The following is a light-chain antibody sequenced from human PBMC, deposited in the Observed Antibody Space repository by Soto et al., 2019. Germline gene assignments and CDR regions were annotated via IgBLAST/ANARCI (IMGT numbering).Light chain of an antibody. CDR1: SSDVGSYNY. V-gene: IGLV2-14*03. Sequence: QSVLTQPASVSGSPGQSITISCTGTSSDVGSYNYVSWYQQHPGKAPKLMISDVNNPPSGVSTRFSGSKSGNTASLTISGLQAEDEANYYCSSYSDTSTPVVFGGGTQLTVL. CDR3: SSYSDTSTPVV. CDR2: DVN. J-gene: IGLJ3*02.